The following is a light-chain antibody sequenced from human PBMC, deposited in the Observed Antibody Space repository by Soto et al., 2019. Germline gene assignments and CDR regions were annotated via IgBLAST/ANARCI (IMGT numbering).Light chain of an antibody. CDR2: GAS. V-gene: IGKV3-15*01. CDR3: QQYYNWPRT. Sequence: EILVTXSPATLSVSXXXXXTLSCRASQIVTINLAWYQQKPGQAPRLLIYGASTRAAGIPARFSGSGSGTEFTLTISSLQSEDSAIYYCQQYYNWPRTFGQGTKVEI. CDR1: QIVTIN. J-gene: IGKJ1*01.